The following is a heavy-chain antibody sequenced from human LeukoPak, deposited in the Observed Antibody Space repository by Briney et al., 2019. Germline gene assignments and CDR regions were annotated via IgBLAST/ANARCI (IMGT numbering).Heavy chain of an antibody. V-gene: IGHV1-18*03. CDR3: AREKYDILTGYSYYFDY. CDR2: ISAYNGNT. CDR1: GYTFTSYG. Sequence: ASVKVSCKASGYTFTSYGISWVRQAPGQGLEWMGWISAYNGNTNYAQKLQGRVTMTTDTSASTAYMELSSLRSEDMAVYYCAREKYDILTGYSYYFDYWGQGTLVTVSS. J-gene: IGHJ4*02. D-gene: IGHD3-9*01.